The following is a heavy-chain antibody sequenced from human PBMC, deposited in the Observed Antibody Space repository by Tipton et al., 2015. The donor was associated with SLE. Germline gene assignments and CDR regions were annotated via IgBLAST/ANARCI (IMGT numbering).Heavy chain of an antibody. Sequence: TLSLTCTVSGGSISSYYWNWIRQPPGKGLEWIGYIYYSGSTNYNPSLKSRFTISVDTSKNQFSLKLSSVTAADTAVYYCARDGCSSFICYGYYYMDVWGKGTSVTVSS. CDR3: ARDGCSSFICYGYYYMDV. CDR2: IYYSGST. CDR1: GGSISSYY. D-gene: IGHD2-2*01. V-gene: IGHV4-59*01. J-gene: IGHJ6*03.